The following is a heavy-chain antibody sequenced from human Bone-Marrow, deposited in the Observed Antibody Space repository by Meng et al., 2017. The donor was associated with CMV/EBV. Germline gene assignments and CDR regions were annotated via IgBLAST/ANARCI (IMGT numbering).Heavy chain of an antibody. CDR2: ISYDGSNK. D-gene: IGHD1-26*01. V-gene: IGHV3-30*19. J-gene: IGHJ1*01. CDR3: ARDPSRSGSYGEYFQH. Sequence: GESLKISCAASRFTFRTYGMHWVRQAPGKGLEWVAVISYDGSNKYYADSVKGRFTISRDNSKNTLDLQMNSLRAEDTAVYYCARDPSRSGSYGEYFQHWGQGTRVTGSS. CDR1: RFTFRTYG.